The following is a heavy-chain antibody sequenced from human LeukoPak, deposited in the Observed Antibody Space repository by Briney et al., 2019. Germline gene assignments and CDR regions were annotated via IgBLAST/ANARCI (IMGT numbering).Heavy chain of an antibody. V-gene: IGHV4-38-2*02. Sequence: SETLSLTCTVSGYSISSGYYWGWIRQPPGKGLEWIGSIYHSGSTYYNPSLKSRVTISVDTSKNQFSLKLSSVTAADTAVYYCARRVVPLRYFDWLSKPYDYWGQGTLVTVSS. D-gene: IGHD3-9*01. CDR1: GYSISSGYY. J-gene: IGHJ4*02. CDR3: ARRVVPLRYFDWLSKPYDY. CDR2: IYHSGST.